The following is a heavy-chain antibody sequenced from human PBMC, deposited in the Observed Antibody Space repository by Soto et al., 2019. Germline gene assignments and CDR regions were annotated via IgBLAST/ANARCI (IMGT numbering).Heavy chain of an antibody. D-gene: IGHD3-22*01. Sequence: VGSLRLSCAASGFTFSSYAMHWVRQAPGKGLEWVAVISYDGSNKYYADSVKGRFTISRDNSKNMLYLQMNSLRAEDTAVYYCARDNKENYYDSSGYYLGSPYYYYYGMDVWGQGTTVTVSS. V-gene: IGHV3-30-3*01. CDR1: GFTFSSYA. J-gene: IGHJ6*02. CDR2: ISYDGSNK. CDR3: ARDNKENYYDSSGYYLGSPYYYYYGMDV.